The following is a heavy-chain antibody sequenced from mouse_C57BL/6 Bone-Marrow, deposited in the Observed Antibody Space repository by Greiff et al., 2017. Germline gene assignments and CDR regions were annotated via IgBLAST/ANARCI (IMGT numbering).Heavy chain of an antibody. CDR3: ARGYYYGSDYYAMDY. J-gene: IGHJ4*01. CDR1: GYTFTDYY. D-gene: IGHD1-1*01. CDR2: IYPGSGNT. V-gene: IGHV1-76*01. Sequence: QVQLQQSGAELVRPGASVKLSCKASGYTFTDYYINWVKQRPGQGLEWIARIYPGSGNTYYNEKFKGKATLTAEKSSSTAYMQLSSLTSEDSAVSFCARGYYYGSDYYAMDYWGQGTSVTVSS.